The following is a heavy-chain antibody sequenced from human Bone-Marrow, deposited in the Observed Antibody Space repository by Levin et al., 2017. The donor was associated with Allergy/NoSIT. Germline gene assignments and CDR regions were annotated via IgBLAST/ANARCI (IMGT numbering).Heavy chain of an antibody. D-gene: IGHD1-1*01. Sequence: PGGSLRLSCAASGSTFSSYEMNWVRQAPGKGLEWISYISSTGSTKYYADSVKGRFTISRDNANHSLYLQMNSLGAEDTAVYYCARGVSSNWNRWLDPWGQGTLVTVSS. CDR1: GSTFSSYE. J-gene: IGHJ5*02. CDR3: ARGVSSNWNRWLDP. V-gene: IGHV3-48*03. CDR2: ISSTGSTK.